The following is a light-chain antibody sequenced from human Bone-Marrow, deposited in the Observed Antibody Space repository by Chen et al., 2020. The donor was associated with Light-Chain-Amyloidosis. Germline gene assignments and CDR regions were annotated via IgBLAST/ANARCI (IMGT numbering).Light chain of an antibody. CDR3: MQTLQPLRT. CDR2: LAS. V-gene: IGKV2-28*01. Sequence: TQSHLSLAVPPGGSASIACTSNQSLMQNNGYNFLDCYLQKPGQSPQLLIYLASDRASGVPDRFSGSGSGKDFTLKITSVEADDVGVYFCMQTLQPLRTFGQGTKLEI. CDR1: QSLMQNNGYNF. J-gene: IGKJ2*01.